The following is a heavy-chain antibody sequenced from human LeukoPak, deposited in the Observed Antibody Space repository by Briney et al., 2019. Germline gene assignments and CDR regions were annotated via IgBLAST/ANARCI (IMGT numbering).Heavy chain of an antibody. CDR2: TYYRSKWYN. J-gene: IGHJ5*02. CDR3: AGWWHGKCDWFDP. Sequence: SQTLSLTCAISGDSVSSDSGAWNWIRQSPSRGLEWLGRTYYRSKWYNDYAVPVKSRVTIKPDTSKNQFSLQLNSVTPEDTAVYYCAGWWHGKCDWFDPWGQGTLVIVSS. D-gene: IGHD2-15*01. V-gene: IGHV6-1*01. CDR1: GDSVSSDSGA.